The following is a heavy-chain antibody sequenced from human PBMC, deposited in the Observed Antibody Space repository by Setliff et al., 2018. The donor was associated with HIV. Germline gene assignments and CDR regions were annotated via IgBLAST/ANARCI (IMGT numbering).Heavy chain of an antibody. J-gene: IGHJ3*02. D-gene: IGHD3-10*01. CDR2: MNTDGSST. V-gene: IGHV3-74*01. CDR1: GFTFSSYW. CDR3: AKVFAFGVDAFDI. Sequence: WGSLRLSCAASGFTFSSYWMHWVRQAPGKGLVWVFGMNTDGSSTRYADSVKGRFTISRDNAKDTLYLQMSSLRDEDTAVYYCAKVFAFGVDAFDIWGQGTVVTVSS.